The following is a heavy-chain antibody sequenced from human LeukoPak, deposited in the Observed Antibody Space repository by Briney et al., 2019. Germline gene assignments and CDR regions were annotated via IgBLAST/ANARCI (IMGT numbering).Heavy chain of an antibody. CDR2: IKKDGSEK. CDR3: ARLRYYSESSTNNRFDY. V-gene: IGHV3-7*03. D-gene: IGHD3-22*01. CDR1: GFTFSSYW. J-gene: IGHJ4*02. Sequence: GGSLRLSCAASGFTFSSYWMSWVRQAPGKGLEWVANIKKDGSEKYYVDSVKGRFTISRDNAKTSLYLQMNSLRAEDTAVYYCARLRYYSESSTNNRFDYWGQGTLVTVSS.